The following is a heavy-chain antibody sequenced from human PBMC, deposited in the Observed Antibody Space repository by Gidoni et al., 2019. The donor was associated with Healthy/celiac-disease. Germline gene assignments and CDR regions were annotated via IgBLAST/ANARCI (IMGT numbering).Heavy chain of an antibody. CDR2: ISYDGSNK. D-gene: IGHD3-16*02. J-gene: IGHJ4*02. V-gene: IGHV3-30-3*01. CDR1: GFTFSSYA. CDR3: ARDLYQALITFGGVIGSGFDY. Sequence: QVQLVESGGGVVQPGRSLRLSCAASGFTFSSYAMHSVRQAPGKGLEWVAVISYDGSNKYYADSVKGRFTISRDNSKNTLYLQMNSLRAEDTAVYYCARDLYQALITFGGVIGSGFDYWGQGTLVTVSS.